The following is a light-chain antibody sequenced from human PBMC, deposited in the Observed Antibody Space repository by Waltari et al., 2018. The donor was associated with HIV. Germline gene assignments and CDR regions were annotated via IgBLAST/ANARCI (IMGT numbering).Light chain of an antibody. CDR3: QQYGTSPPWT. Sequence: DIVLTQSPGTLSLSPGERATLSCRASQSVSSSYLGWYQKKPGQAPRLLIYGASSRATGIPDRFSGSGSGTDFTLTISRLEPEDFAVYYCQQYGTSPPWTFGQGTKVEIK. CDR1: QSVSSSY. J-gene: IGKJ1*01. V-gene: IGKV3-20*01. CDR2: GAS.